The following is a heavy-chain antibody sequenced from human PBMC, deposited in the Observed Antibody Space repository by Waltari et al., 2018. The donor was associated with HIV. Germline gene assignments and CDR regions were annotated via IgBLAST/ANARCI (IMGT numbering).Heavy chain of an antibody. V-gene: IGHV4-39*01. D-gene: IGHD3-22*01. CDR1: GGSTTSGTSA. CDR3: ARHHSSGYLGFDY. Sequence: QLQLQESGPGLVQPSETPSVTCTLSGGSTTSGTSACRWLRQPPGKGLEWIGSIYYRGSTYDNPSLKSRVTISVDTSKNQFSRKLSSVTAADTAVYCCARHHSSGYLGFDYWGQGTLVNVSS. CDR2: IYYRGST. J-gene: IGHJ4*02.